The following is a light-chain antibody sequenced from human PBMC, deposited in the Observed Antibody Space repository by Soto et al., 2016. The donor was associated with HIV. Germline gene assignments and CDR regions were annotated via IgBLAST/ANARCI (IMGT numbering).Light chain of an antibody. Sequence: SSELTQDPAVSVALGQTVRITCQGDSLRSYYASWYQQRPKQAPILVIYGKNNRPSGIPDRFSGSNSGNTASLTITGAQAEDEADYYCNSRDSSGNHYVFGTGTQITVL. V-gene: IGLV3-19*01. J-gene: IGLJ1*01. CDR2: GKN. CDR3: NSRDSSGNHYV. CDR1: SLRSYY.